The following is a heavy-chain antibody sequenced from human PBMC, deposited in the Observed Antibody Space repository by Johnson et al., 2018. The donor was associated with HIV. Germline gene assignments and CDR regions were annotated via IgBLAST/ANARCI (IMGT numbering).Heavy chain of an antibody. CDR2: ISYDGSNN. D-gene: IGHD6-13*01. V-gene: IGHV3-30*14. J-gene: IGHJ3*02. CDR1: GFTFDDYA. CDR3: ARRRSYSSSWEPPDDAFDI. Sequence: QMKRVESGGGLVQPGRSLRLSCAASGFTFDDYAMHWVRQAPGKGLKCVAVISYDGSNNYHADSGNGRFTISRVNSKNTLYLQRNSLRAEDTAVYYCARRRSYSSSWEPPDDAFDIWGQGRMVTVSS.